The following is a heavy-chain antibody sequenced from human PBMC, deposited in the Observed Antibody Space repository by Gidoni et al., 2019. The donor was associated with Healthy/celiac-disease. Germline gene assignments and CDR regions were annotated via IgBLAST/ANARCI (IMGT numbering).Heavy chain of an antibody. CDR1: GGSISSTSYY. Sequence: QLQLQESGPGLVKPSETLSLTCTVPGGSISSTSYYWGWIRQPPGKGLEWFGSIYYRGSTYDNPSLKSRVTISVDTSKNQFSLKLSSVTAADTAVYYCARQYVYFDYWGQGTLVTVSS. J-gene: IGHJ4*02. V-gene: IGHV4-39*07. CDR2: IYYRGST. D-gene: IGHD3-16*01. CDR3: ARQYVYFDY.